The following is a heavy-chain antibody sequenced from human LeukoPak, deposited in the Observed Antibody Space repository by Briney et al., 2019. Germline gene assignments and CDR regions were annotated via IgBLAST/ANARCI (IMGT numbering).Heavy chain of an antibody. CDR3: AKDLNTISPPG. J-gene: IGHJ4*02. CDR1: GFTFSSYW. Sequence: GGSLRLSCVASGFTFSSYWMHWVRQAPGKGLEWVSTIGGTGTNTYYADSVKGRFTISRDNSKNTLYLQMNSLRAEDTAVYYCAKDLNTISPPGWGQGTLVTVSS. D-gene: IGHD2-2*01. V-gene: IGHV3-23*01. CDR2: IGGTGTNT.